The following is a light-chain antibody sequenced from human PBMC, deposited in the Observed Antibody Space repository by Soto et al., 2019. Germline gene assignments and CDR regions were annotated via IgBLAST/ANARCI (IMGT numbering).Light chain of an antibody. Sequence: ETMMTQSPDTLSVSLGERGTLSCRASQSLRSSLAWYQQKPGQAPRLLIYDASTRATGIPARFSGSGSGTDFTLTISGLQSEDFAVYYCQQYNNWPQTFGQGTKVEIK. CDR1: QSLRSS. CDR3: QQYNNWPQT. CDR2: DAS. J-gene: IGKJ1*01. V-gene: IGKV3-15*01.